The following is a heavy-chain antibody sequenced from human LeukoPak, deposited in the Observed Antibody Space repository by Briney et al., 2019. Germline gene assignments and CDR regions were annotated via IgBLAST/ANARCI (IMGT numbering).Heavy chain of an antibody. CDR1: GFTFTNYW. V-gene: IGHV3-7*01. D-gene: IGHD2/OR15-2a*01. CDR3: ARDFQPVDY. J-gene: IGHJ4*02. Sequence: GGSLRLSCAASGFTFTNYWMSWVRQAPGKGLEWVASIKEGGSEKYYVDSVKGRFTISRDNAKNSVYLQMNSLRTEDPAVYYCARDFQPVDYWGQGTLVTVSS. CDR2: IKEGGSEK.